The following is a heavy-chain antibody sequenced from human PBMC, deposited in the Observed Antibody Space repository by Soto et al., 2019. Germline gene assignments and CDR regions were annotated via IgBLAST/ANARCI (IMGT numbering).Heavy chain of an antibody. J-gene: IGHJ4*02. Sequence: QVQLVQSGAEVKKPGSSVKVSCKASGGTFSSYAISWVRQAPGQGLEWMGGIIPIFGTAKYAQKFQGRVTITADESTSTAYMDLSSLRSEDTAVYYCARVRGYCSGGSCYRGDYWGQGTLVTVSS. CDR3: ARVRGYCSGGSCYRGDY. V-gene: IGHV1-69*01. CDR2: IIPIFGTA. CDR1: GGTFSSYA. D-gene: IGHD2-15*01.